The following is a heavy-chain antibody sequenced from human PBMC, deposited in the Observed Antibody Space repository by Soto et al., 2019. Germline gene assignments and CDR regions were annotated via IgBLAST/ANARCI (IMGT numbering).Heavy chain of an antibody. D-gene: IGHD1-26*01. V-gene: IGHV4-34*01. CDR3: TRVGGSVSGMDV. Sequence: SETLSLTCAVYGGSFSGYYWSWIRQPPGKGLEWIGEINHSGSTNYNPSLKSRVTISVDTSKNQFSLKLSSVTAADTAVYYCTRVGGSVSGMDVWGQGTTVTVSS. CDR1: GGSFSGYY. J-gene: IGHJ6*02. CDR2: INHSGST.